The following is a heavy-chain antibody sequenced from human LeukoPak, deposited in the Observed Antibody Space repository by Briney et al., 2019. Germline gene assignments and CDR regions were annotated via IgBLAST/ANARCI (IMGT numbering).Heavy chain of an antibody. CDR2: SNSDGKIT. V-gene: IGHV3-74*01. J-gene: IGHJ4*02. Sequence: GGSLRLSCAASGFTLGRYWMHWFRQAPGTGLVWVARSNSDGKITDYADSVRGRLTTSRDNTKNTVYLQMSSLRAEDTGVYYCARDHHDFWSGYPNYWGQGTLVIVSS. CDR1: GFTLGRYW. CDR3: ARDHHDFWSGYPNY. D-gene: IGHD3-3*01.